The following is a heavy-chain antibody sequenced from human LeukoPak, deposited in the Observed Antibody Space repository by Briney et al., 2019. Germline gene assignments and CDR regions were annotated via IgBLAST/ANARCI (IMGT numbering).Heavy chain of an antibody. CDR3: ARRCSSTSCYARYNWFDP. CDR2: INHSGST. CDR1: GGSFSGYY. Sequence: SETLSLTCAVYGGSFSGYYWSWIRQPPGKGLEWIGEINHSGSTNYNPSLKSRVTISVDTSKNQFSLKLSSVTAADTAVYYCARRCSSTSCYARYNWFDPWGQGTLVTVSS. D-gene: IGHD2-2*01. V-gene: IGHV4-34*01. J-gene: IGHJ5*02.